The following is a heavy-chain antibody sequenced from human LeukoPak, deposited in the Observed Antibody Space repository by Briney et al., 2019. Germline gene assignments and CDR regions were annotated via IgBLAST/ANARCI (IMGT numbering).Heavy chain of an antibody. CDR2: MYHSGST. CDR1: GGSISSSSYY. V-gene: IGHV4-39*07. J-gene: IGHJ4*02. CDR3: ARDVYPNFDY. Sequence: SETLSLTCTVSGGSISSSSYYWGWIRQPPGKGLECIGTMYHSGSTYYNPSLKSRVTISVDTSKNQFSLKLSSVTAADTAVYYCARDVYPNFDYWGQGTLVTVSS. D-gene: IGHD1-14*01.